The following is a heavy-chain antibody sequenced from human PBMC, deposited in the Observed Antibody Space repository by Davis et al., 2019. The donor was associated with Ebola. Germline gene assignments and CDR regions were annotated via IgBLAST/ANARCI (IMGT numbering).Heavy chain of an antibody. V-gene: IGHV3-23*01. D-gene: IGHD4-23*01. CDR3: AKAYGGHSFEP. J-gene: IGHJ5*02. CDR1: GFTFSSYA. CDR2: ISGSGGST. Sequence: GESLKISCAASGFTFSSYAMRWVRQAPGKGLEWVSAISGSGGSTYYADSVKGRFTISRDNSKNTLSLQMNSLRAEDTAVYYCAKAYGGHSFEPWGQGTLVTVSS.